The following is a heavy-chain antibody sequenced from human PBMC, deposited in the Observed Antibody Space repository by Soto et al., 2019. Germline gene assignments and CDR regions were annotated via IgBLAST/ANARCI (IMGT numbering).Heavy chain of an antibody. Sequence: SETLSLTCAVYGGSFSGYYWSWIRQPPGKGLEWIGEINHSGSTNYNPSLKSRVTISVDTSKNQFSLKLSSVTAADTAVYYCARGYYDSSGYLTNWFDPWGQGTLVTVSS. J-gene: IGHJ5*02. CDR1: GGSFSGYY. CDR3: ARGYYDSSGYLTNWFDP. D-gene: IGHD3-22*01. V-gene: IGHV4-34*01. CDR2: INHSGST.